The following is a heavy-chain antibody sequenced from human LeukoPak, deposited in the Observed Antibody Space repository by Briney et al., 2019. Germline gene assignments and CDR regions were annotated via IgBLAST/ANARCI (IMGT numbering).Heavy chain of an antibody. CDR2: ISSSSSYI. D-gene: IGHD3-10*01. CDR1: GFTFSSYS. CDR3: ARESYDSGSYYNNWFDP. Sequence: PGGSLRLPCAASGFTFSSYSMNWVRQAPGKGLEWVSSISSSSSYIYYADSVKGRFTISRDNAKNSLYLQMNSLRAEDTAVYYCARESYDSGSYYNNWFDPWGQGTPVTVSS. V-gene: IGHV3-21*01. J-gene: IGHJ5*02.